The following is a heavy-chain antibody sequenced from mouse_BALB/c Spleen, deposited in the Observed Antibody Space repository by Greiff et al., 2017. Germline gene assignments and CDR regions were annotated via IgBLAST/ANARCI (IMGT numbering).Heavy chain of an antibody. CDR2: ISDGGSYT. CDR3: ARDAYYGNWGFAY. D-gene: IGHD2-10*01. J-gene: IGHJ3*01. V-gene: IGHV5-4*02. CDR1: GFTFSDYY. Sequence: EVQVVESGGGLVKPGGSLKLSCAASGFTFSDYYMYWVRQTPEKRLEWVATISDGGSYTYYPDSVKGRFTISRDNAKNNLYLQMSSLKSEDTAMYYCARDAYYGNWGFAYWGQGTLVTVSA.